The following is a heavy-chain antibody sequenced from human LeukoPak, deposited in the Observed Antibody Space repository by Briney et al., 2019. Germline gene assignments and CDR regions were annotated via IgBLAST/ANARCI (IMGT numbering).Heavy chain of an antibody. Sequence: ASVKVSCKASGYTFTSYGISWVRQAPGQGLEWMGWISAYNGNTNYAQKLQGRVTMTTDTSTSTAYMELRSLRSDDTAVYYCARDSSGWYVRNDAFDIWGQGTMVTVSS. D-gene: IGHD6-19*01. J-gene: IGHJ3*02. CDR3: ARDSSGWYVRNDAFDI. V-gene: IGHV1-18*01. CDR1: GYTFTSYG. CDR2: ISAYNGNT.